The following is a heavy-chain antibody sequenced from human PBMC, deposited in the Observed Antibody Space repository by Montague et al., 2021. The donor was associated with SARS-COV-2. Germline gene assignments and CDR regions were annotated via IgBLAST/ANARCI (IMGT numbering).Heavy chain of an antibody. D-gene: IGHD3-10*01. V-gene: IGHV6-1*01. CDR2: TYYRSKWYN. J-gene: IGHJ6*02. CDR1: GDSVSSNSAA. CDR3: ARGLWFGELLSLYYYYGVDV. Sequence: CAISGDSVSSNSAAWNWIRQSPSRGLEWLGRTYYRSKWYNDYAVSVKSRITINPDTSKNQFSLQLNSVTPEGTAVYYCARGLWFGELLSLYYYYGVDVWGQGTTVTVSS.